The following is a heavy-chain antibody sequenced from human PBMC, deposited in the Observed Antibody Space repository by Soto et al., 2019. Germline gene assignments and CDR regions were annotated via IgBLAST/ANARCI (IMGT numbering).Heavy chain of an antibody. CDR1: GYTFTGYY. Sequence: ASVKVSCKASGYTFTGYYMHWVRQAPGQGLEWMGWINPNSGGTNYAQKFQGWVTMTRDTSISTAYMELSRLRSDDTAVYYCAIAVASRTYYYYGMDVWGQGTTVTVYS. CDR2: INPNSGGT. CDR3: AIAVASRTYYYYGMDV. J-gene: IGHJ6*02. V-gene: IGHV1-2*04.